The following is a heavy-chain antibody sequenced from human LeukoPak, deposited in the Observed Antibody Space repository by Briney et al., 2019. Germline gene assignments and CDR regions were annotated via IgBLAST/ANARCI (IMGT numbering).Heavy chain of an antibody. Sequence: SETLSLTCAVYGGSFSGYYWSWIRQPPGKGLEWIGEINHSGSTNYNPSLKSRVTISVDTSKNQFSLKLSSVTAADTAVYYCARGTVVTGYYYGMDVWGQGTTVTVSS. D-gene: IGHD4-23*01. CDR3: ARGTVVTGYYYGMDV. J-gene: IGHJ6*02. CDR2: INHSGST. CDR1: GGSFSGYY. V-gene: IGHV4-34*01.